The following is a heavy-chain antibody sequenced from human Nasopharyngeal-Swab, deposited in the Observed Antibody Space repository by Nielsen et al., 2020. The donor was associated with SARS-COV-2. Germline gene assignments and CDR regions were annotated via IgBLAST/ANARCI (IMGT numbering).Heavy chain of an antibody. V-gene: IGHV3-53*01. CDR3: ASPWAYSSSWYSYFQH. D-gene: IGHD6-13*01. Sequence: VLQAPGKGLEWVSVIYSGGSTYYADSVKGRFTISRDNSKNTLYLQMNSLRAEDTAVYYCASPWAYSSSWYSYFQHWGQGTLVTVSS. CDR2: IYSGGST. J-gene: IGHJ1*01.